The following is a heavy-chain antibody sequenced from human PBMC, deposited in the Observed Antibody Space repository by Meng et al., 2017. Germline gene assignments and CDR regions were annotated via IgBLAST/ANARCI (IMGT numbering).Heavy chain of an antibody. J-gene: IGHJ4*02. D-gene: IGHD1-26*01. V-gene: IGHV1-69*05. CDR2: IIPIFGTA. Sequence: QGPLVPSGAEVKKPGYSVKVSCKASGGTFSSYAISWVRQAPGQGLEWMGGIIPIFGTANYAQKFQGRVTITTDESTSTAYMELSSLRSEDTAVYYCARNSGSYQDVGFDYWGQGTLVTVSS. CDR1: GGTFSSYA. CDR3: ARNSGSYQDVGFDY.